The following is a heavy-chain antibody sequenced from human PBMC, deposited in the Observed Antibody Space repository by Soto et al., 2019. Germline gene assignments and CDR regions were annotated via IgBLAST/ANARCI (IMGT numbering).Heavy chain of an antibody. CDR2: VYHSGAT. CDR1: GGSTSSYY. J-gene: IGHJ3*01. CDR3: ANRSTDYTAFDA. V-gene: IGHV4-59*01. Sequence: PSETLSLTCTVSGGSTSSYYWNWLRQPPGKELEWIAYVYHSGATDYNPSLKSRVTLSVYTSNNQFSLKLNSVTAADTAEYYCANRSTDYTAFDAWGQGIKVTVSS. D-gene: IGHD4-4*01.